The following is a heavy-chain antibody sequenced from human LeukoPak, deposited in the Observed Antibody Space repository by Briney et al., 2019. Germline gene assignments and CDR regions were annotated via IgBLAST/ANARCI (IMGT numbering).Heavy chain of an antibody. V-gene: IGHV3-74*03. D-gene: IGHD3/OR15-3a*01. CDR3: VRGLGDA. J-gene: IGHJ5*02. CDR2: INIEGTIK. Sequence: GGYLRLSCTASRFALRNYWMHWVRQAPGKGLEWVARINIEGTIKTCADSLKGRFTISRDNAENILYLQMNNLGVEDTAVYYCVRGLGDAWGQGTLVAVSP. CDR1: RFALRNYW.